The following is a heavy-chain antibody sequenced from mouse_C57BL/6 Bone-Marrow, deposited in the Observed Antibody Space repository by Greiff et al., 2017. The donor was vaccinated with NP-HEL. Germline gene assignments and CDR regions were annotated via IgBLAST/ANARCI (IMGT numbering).Heavy chain of an antibody. Sequence: VQLQQSGPVLVKPGASVKMSCKASGYTFTDYYMNWVKQSHGKSLEWIGVINPYNGGTSYNQKFKGKATLTADKSSSTVYMELSRLTSEDSAVYFCARHEGYYDYDVNYAMDYWGQGTSVTVSS. V-gene: IGHV1-19*01. CDR1: GYTFTDYY. CDR3: ARHEGYYDYDVNYAMDY. CDR2: INPYNGGT. D-gene: IGHD2-4*01. J-gene: IGHJ4*01.